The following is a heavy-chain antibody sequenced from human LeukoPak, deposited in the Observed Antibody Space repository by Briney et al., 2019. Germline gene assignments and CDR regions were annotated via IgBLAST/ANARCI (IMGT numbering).Heavy chain of an antibody. Sequence: SSISSSSIYISYADSVKGRFTISRDNAKNSLYLQMNSLRAEDTAVYYCAREDSSSSAGDDYWGQGTLVTVSS. J-gene: IGHJ4*02. V-gene: IGHV3-21*01. CDR3: AREDSSSSAGDDY. CDR2: ISSSSIYI. D-gene: IGHD6-6*01.